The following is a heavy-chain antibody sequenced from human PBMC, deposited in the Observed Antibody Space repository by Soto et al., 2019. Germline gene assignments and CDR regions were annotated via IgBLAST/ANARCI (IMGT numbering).Heavy chain of an antibody. J-gene: IGHJ6*02. D-gene: IGHD5-12*01. V-gene: IGHV3-30-3*01. Sequence: PGGSLRLSCAASGFTFSSYAMHWVRQAPGKGLEWVAVISYDGSNKYYADSVKGRFTISRDNSKNTLYLQMNSLRAEDTAVYYCAREPRGWLHGYYGMDVWGQGTTVTAP. CDR1: GFTFSSYA. CDR2: ISYDGSNK. CDR3: AREPRGWLHGYYGMDV.